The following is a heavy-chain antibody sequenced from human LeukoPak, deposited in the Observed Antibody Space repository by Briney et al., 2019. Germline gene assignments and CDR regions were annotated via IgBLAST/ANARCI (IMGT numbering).Heavy chain of an antibody. CDR1: GFTFSSYA. Sequence: GGSLRLSCAASGFTFSSYAMSWVRQAPGKGLEWVAGLSGSAGGTNYADSVKGRFTISRDNSQNTLYLQMNSLRAEDTAVYYCTKDPNGDYVGAFDPWGQGTLVTVSS. CDR2: LSGSAGGT. D-gene: IGHD4-17*01. V-gene: IGHV3-23*01. J-gene: IGHJ5*02. CDR3: TKDPNGDYVGAFDP.